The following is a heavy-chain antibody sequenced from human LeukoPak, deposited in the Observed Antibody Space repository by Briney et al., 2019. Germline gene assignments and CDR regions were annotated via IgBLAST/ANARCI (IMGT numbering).Heavy chain of an antibody. D-gene: IGHD6-13*01. V-gene: IGHV3-23*01. CDR1: GFTFSSYA. CDR2: ISGSGGST. Sequence: GGSLRLSCAASGFTFSSYAMSWVRQAPGKGLEWVSAISGSGGSTYYADSVKGWFTISRDNSKNTLYLQMNSLRAEDTAVYYCAKDEPHSTNYYYYGMDVWGQGTTVTVSS. CDR3: AKDEPHSTNYYYYGMDV. J-gene: IGHJ6*02.